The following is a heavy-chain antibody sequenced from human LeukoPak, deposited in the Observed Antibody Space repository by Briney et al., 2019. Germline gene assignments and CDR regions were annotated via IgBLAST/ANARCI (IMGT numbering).Heavy chain of an antibody. CDR2: ISGSGGST. J-gene: IGHJ4*02. D-gene: IGHD3-22*01. Sequence: GGSLRLSXAASGFTFSSYAMSWVRQAPGKGLEWVSAISGSGGSTYYADSVKGRFTISRDNSKNTLYLQMNSLRDEDTAVYYCAKSLGVRDYYYDSSGYYYFDYWGQGTLVTVSS. CDR3: AKSLGVRDYYYDSSGYYYFDY. V-gene: IGHV3-23*01. CDR1: GFTFSSYA.